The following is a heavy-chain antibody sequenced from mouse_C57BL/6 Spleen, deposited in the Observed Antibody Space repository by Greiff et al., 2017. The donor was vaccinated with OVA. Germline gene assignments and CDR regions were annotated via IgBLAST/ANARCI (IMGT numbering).Heavy chain of an antibody. V-gene: IGHV1-50*01. CDR3: AREGLRRWFAY. Sequence: QVQLQQPGAELVKPGASVKLSCKASGYTFTSYWMQWVKQRPGQGLEWIGEIDPSDSYTNYTPTFKGKATLTVDTSSSTAYMQLSSLTSEDSAVYYCAREGLRRWFAYWGQGTLVTVSA. CDR2: IDPSDSYT. D-gene: IGHD2-4*01. CDR1: GYTFTSYW. J-gene: IGHJ3*01.